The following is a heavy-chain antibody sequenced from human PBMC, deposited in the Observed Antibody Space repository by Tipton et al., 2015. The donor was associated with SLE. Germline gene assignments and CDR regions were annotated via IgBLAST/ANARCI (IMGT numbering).Heavy chain of an antibody. CDR3: ARGPRPTAATHYFQY. D-gene: IGHD2-2*01. CDR2: IYSSGST. J-gene: IGHJ1*01. V-gene: IGHV4-61*02. CDR1: GGSISSSSYY. Sequence: LRLSCTVSGGSISSSSYYWSWIRQPAGKGLEWLGRIYSSGSTNYNPPHKSRITISIDTPKNQFSRHLSSVTAADTAVYYCARGPRPTAATHYFQYWGQGTLVSVSS.